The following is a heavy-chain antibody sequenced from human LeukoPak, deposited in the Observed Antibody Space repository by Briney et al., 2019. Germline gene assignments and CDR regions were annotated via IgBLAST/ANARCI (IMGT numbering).Heavy chain of an antibody. CDR3: AREESSGSYYTGY. CDR1: GFTFSDHY. CDR2: SRSKANSYST. V-gene: IGHV3-72*01. Sequence: GGSLRLSCAASGFTFSDHYMDWVRQAPGKGLEWVGRSRSKANSYSTEYAASVKGRFTISRDDSKNTLYLQMNSLRAEDTALYFCAREESSGSYYTGYWGQGTLVTVSS. D-gene: IGHD3-10*01. J-gene: IGHJ4*02.